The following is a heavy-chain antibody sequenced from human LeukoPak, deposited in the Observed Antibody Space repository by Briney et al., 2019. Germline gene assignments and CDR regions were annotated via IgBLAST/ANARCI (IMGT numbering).Heavy chain of an antibody. V-gene: IGHV4-34*01. J-gene: IGHJ3*02. D-gene: IGHD4-23*01. CDR3: ARVGDYGGKRNAFDI. CDR2: INHSGST. Sequence: SETLSLTCAVYGGSFGGYYWSWIRQPPGKGLEWIGEINHSGSTNYNPSLKSRVTISVDTSKNQFSLKLSSVTAADTAVYYCARVGDYGGKRNAFDIWGQGTMVTVSS. CDR1: GGSFGGYY.